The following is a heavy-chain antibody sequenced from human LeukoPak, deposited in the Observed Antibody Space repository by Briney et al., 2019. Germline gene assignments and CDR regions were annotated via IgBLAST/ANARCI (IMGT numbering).Heavy chain of an antibody. CDR1: GYSISSGYY. V-gene: IGHV4-38-2*01. J-gene: IGHJ4*02. CDR3: ARPGGYGSGSYYDY. D-gene: IGHD3-10*01. Sequence: SETLSLTCAVSGYSISSGYYWGWIRQPPGKGLEWIGSTYHSGSTYYNPSLKSRVTISVDTSKNQFSLKLSSVTAADTAVYYCARPGGYGSGSYYDYWGQGTLVTVSS. CDR2: TYHSGST.